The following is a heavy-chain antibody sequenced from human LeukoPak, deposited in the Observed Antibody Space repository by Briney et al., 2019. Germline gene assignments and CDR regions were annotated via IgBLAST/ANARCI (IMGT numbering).Heavy chain of an antibody. CDR3: ARVRGSSNWYGMDV. D-gene: IGHD6-13*01. J-gene: IGHJ6*02. CDR2: ISAYNGNR. CDR1: VYIFTSYG. Sequence: ASVKVSCKAAVYIFTSYGISWVRQAPGQGLEWLGWISAYNGNRNYAQKLQGRVTMTTDTSTTTAYTQRRSLRSDDTAVYYCARVRGSSNWYGMDVWGQGTTVTVSS. V-gene: IGHV1-18*01.